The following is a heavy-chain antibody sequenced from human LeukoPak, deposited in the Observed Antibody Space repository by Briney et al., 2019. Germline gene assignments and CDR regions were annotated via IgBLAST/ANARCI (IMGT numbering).Heavy chain of an antibody. D-gene: IGHD3-10*01. CDR2: INHSGST. Sequence: SETLSLTCAVYGGSFSNYYWNWIRQPPGKGLEWIGEINHSGSTNYNPSLKSRVTISVDTSKNQFSLQLSSVTAADTAGYYCASDGSGSYWNYWGQGTLVTVSS. CDR1: GGSFSNYY. CDR3: ASDGSGSYWNY. V-gene: IGHV4-34*01. J-gene: IGHJ4*02.